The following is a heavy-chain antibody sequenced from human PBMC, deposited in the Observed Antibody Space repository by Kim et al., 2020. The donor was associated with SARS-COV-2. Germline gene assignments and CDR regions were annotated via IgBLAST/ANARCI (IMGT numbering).Heavy chain of an antibody. J-gene: IGHJ4*02. CDR3: ARGYSSGWYSSHFDY. Sequence: NPSLKSRVTMSVHNSKTQFSLTLTSVTAADTAVYYCARGYSSGWYSSHFDYWGQGTLLTVSS. D-gene: IGHD6-19*01. V-gene: IGHV4-4*02.